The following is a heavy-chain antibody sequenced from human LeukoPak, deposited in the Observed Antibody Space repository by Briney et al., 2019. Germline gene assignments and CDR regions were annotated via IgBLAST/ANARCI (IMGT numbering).Heavy chain of an antibody. J-gene: IGHJ4*02. D-gene: IGHD3-10*01. CDR2: IKHDGSAK. CDR1: GFTFSSYC. CDR3: VRDYSGSDFPRFGY. V-gene: IGHV3-7*03. Sequence: GGSLRLSCAASGFTFSSYCMSWVRQAPGKGLEWVSNIKHDGSAKYYADSVKGRFTISRDNAKNSLYLQMNSLRAEDTAVYYCVRDYSGSDFPRFGYWGQGTLVTVSS.